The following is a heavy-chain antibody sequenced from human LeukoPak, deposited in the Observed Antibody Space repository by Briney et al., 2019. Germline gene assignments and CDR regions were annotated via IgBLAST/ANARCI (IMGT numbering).Heavy chain of an antibody. J-gene: IGHJ6*03. Sequence: GGSLRLSCAASGFPFSSYAMSWVRQAPGKGLEWVSSISSSSSYIYYADSVKGRFTISRDNAKNSLYLQMNSLRAEDTAVYYCNGDYVGYYMDVWGKGTTVTVSS. CDR1: GFPFSSYA. CDR2: ISSSSSYI. V-gene: IGHV3-21*01. D-gene: IGHD4-17*01. CDR3: NGDYVGYYMDV.